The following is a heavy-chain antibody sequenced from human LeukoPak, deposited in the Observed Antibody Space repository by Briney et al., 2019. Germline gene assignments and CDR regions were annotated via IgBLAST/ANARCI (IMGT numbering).Heavy chain of an antibody. V-gene: IGHV3-30-3*01. J-gene: IGHJ4*02. Sequence: GRSLRLSCAASGFTFSSYAMHWVRQAPGKGLEWVAVISYDGSNKYYADSVKGRFTIPRDNSKNTLYLQMNSLRAEDTAVYYCATLVLLWFGELGSVGTDYWGQGTLGTVSS. CDR1: GFTFSSYA. D-gene: IGHD3-10*01. CDR2: ISYDGSNK. CDR3: ATLVLLWFGELGSVGTDY.